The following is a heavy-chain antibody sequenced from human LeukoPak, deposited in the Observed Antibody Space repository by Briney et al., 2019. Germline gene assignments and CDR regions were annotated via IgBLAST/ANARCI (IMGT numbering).Heavy chain of an antibody. CDR2: IYYSGST. D-gene: IGHD4-23*01. V-gene: IGHV4-59*01. J-gene: IGHJ6*03. CDR3: ARGTDYGGNSGSIYYYYYMDV. CDR1: GGSINSYY. Sequence: SETLSLTCTVSGGSINSYYWYWIRQPPGKGLEWIGYIYYSGSTNYNPSLKSRVTISVDTSKNQFSLKLSSVTAADTAVYYCARGTDYGGNSGSIYYYYYMDVWGKGTTVTVSS.